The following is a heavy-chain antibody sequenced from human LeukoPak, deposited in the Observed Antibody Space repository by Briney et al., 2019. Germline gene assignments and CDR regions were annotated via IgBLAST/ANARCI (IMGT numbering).Heavy chain of an antibody. CDR1: GFTVSSNY. J-gene: IGHJ4*02. Sequence: PGGSLRLSCAASGFTVSSNYMSWVRQAAGKGLEWVSVIYSGGSTYYADSVKGRFTISRDNSKNTLYLQMNSLRAEDTAVYYCARGAPSRGYCSGGSCYGGYFDYWGQGTLVTVSS. CDR3: ARGAPSRGYCSGGSCYGGYFDY. V-gene: IGHV3-53*01. CDR2: IYSGGST. D-gene: IGHD2-15*01.